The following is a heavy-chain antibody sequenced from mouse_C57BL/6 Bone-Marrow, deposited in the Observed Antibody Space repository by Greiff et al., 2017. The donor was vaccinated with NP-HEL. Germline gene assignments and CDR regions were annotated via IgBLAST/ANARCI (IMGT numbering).Heavy chain of an antibody. Sequence: QVQLQQPGAELVRPGSSVKLSCKASGYTFTSYWMDWVKQRPGQGLEWIGNIYPSDSETHYNQKFKDKATLTVDKSSSTAYMQLSSLTSEDSAVYYCAWGNFFDYWGQGTTLTVSA. J-gene: IGHJ2*01. CDR1: GYTFTSYW. CDR2: IYPSDSET. CDR3: AWGNFFDY. V-gene: IGHV1-61*01.